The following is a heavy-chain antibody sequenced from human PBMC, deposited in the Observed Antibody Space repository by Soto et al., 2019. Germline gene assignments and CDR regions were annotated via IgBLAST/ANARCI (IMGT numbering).Heavy chain of an antibody. CDR1: GFTLSTYS. J-gene: IGHJ4*02. Sequence: GGSLRLCCAASGFTLSTYSMNWVRPAPGKGLEWVSFITSSSDTIYYADSVKGRFTISRDNAKNSLYLQMNSLRDEDTAVYYCARDSKTWSGYAIDFWGQGTLVTGSS. CDR3: ARDSKTWSGYAIDF. CDR2: ITSSSDTI. V-gene: IGHV3-48*02. D-gene: IGHD3-3*01.